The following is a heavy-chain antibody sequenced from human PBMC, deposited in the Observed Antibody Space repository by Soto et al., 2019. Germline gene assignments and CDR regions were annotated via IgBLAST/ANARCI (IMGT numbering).Heavy chain of an antibody. CDR1: GFTFSSYG. CDR3: AKDRIYFELWFGEPWFDP. V-gene: IGHV3-30*18. Sequence: QVQLVESGGGVVQPGRSLRLSCAASGFTFSSYGMHWVRQAPGKGLEWVAVISYDGSNKYYADSVKGRFTISRDNSKNTLYLQMNSLRAEDTAVYYCAKDRIYFELWFGEPWFDPWGQGTLVTVSS. CDR2: ISYDGSNK. J-gene: IGHJ5*02. D-gene: IGHD3-10*01.